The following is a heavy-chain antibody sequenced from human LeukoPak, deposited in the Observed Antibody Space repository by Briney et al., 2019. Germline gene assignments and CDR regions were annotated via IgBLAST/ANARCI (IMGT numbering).Heavy chain of an antibody. CDR3: ARAPDTAMIDC. V-gene: IGHV4-34*01. D-gene: IGHD5-18*01. J-gene: IGHJ4*02. Sequence: SETLSLTCAVYGGSFSGYYWSWIRQPPGKGLEWVGEINHSGSTNYNPSLKSRVTISVDTSKNQFSLKLSSVTAADTAVYYCARAPDTAMIDCWGQGTLVTVSS. CDR1: GGSFSGYY. CDR2: INHSGST.